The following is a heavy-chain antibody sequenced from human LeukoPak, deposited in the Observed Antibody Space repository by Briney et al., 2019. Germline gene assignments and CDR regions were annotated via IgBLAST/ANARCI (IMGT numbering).Heavy chain of an antibody. CDR2: ISSISSII. D-gene: IGHD6-13*01. Sequence: GGSLRLSCAASGFTFSTYSMSWVRQAPGKGLEWVSYISSISSIIYYADSVKDRFTISRDNAKSSLYLQMNSLRAEDTAVYYCARSRPGTEAGQPNFDYWGQGTLVTVSS. V-gene: IGHV3-48*01. CDR1: GFTFSTYS. CDR3: ARSRPGTEAGQPNFDY. J-gene: IGHJ4*02.